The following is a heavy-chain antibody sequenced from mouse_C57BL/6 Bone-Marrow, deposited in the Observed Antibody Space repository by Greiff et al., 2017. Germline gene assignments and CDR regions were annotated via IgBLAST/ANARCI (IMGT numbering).Heavy chain of an antibody. CDR2: IFPGSGST. V-gene: IGHV1-75*01. D-gene: IGHD1-1*01. J-gene: IGHJ3*01. Sequence: VQLQQSGPELVKPGASVKISCKASGYTFTDYYINWVKQRPGQGLEWIGWIFPGSGSTYYNEKFKGKATLTVDKSSSTAYMLLSSLTSEDSAVYFCASPYYYGSSYFAYWGQGTLVTVSA. CDR1: GYTFTDYY. CDR3: ASPYYYGSSYFAY.